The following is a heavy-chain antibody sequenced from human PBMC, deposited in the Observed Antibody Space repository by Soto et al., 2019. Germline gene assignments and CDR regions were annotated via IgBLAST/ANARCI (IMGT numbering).Heavy chain of an antibody. Sequence: QVQLVQSGAEVKKPGASVRVSCKASGYSFTDYHIHWVRQAPGQGLEWLGRINPKSGGTSTAQKFQGWVTMTRDRSISTVYMELRSLRSDDTAVYYCSRARYCTSPSCYNHYYYGMDIWGQGTTVSVSS. CDR2: INPKSGGT. CDR1: GYSFTDYH. V-gene: IGHV1-2*04. D-gene: IGHD2-2*02. CDR3: SRARYCTSPSCYNHYYYGMDI. J-gene: IGHJ6*02.